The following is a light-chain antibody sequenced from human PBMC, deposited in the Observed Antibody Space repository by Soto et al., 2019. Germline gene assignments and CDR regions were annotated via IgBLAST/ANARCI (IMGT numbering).Light chain of an antibody. CDR2: GAS. V-gene: IGKV3-15*01. J-gene: IGKJ1*01. Sequence: ILMTQSPATLSVSPGERDTLSCRASQGLTTKLAWYQQKPGQAPRLLIYGASTRATGIPARFSGSGSGTEFTLTISSLQSEDFAVYYCQQYNTWPRTFGQGTKVDIK. CDR1: QGLTTK. CDR3: QQYNTWPRT.